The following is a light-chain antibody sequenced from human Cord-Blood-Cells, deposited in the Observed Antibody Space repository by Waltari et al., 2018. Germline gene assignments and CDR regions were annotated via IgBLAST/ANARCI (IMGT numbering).Light chain of an antibody. CDR3: SSYTSSSTLYV. Sequence: HSALTQPASVPGSPGPSIALRCPGPSPVVGRYNYVSWYQPHPGKAPKLMIYEVSNRPSGVSNRFAGSKSGNTASLTISGLQAEDEADYYCSSYTSSSTLYVFGTGTKVTVL. CDR1: SPVVGRYNY. CDR2: EVS. V-gene: IGLV2-14*01. J-gene: IGLJ1*01.